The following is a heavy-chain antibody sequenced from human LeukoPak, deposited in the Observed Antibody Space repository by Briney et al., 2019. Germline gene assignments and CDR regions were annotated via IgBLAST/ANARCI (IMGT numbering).Heavy chain of an antibody. V-gene: IGHV4-30-2*01. Sequence: PSQTLSLTCTVSGVSTNSDAYFWSWIRQPPGKGLEWIGYIYHSGNTYYNPSLKSRVIISLDTSKNQFSLKLSSVTAADTAVYYCASTYTRLSGSYWFDYWGQGTLVTVSS. J-gene: IGHJ4*02. D-gene: IGHD1-26*01. CDR3: ASTYTRLSGSYWFDY. CDR2: IYHSGNT. CDR1: GVSTNSDAYF.